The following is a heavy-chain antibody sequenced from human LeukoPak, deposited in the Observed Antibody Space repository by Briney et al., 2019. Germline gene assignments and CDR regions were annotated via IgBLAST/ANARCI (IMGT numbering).Heavy chain of an antibody. CDR1: GASPSSGLYY. Sequence: SETLSLTCTVSGASPSSGLYYWNWFRQPAGKGLEYIGRIYNSGRTNYNPSLKSRVTISVDTPKNQFSLKLTSVTASDSPVYYCASSNWLRDANFDSWGQGTLVTLSS. CDR3: ASSNWLRDANFDS. J-gene: IGHJ4*02. V-gene: IGHV4-61*02. CDR2: IYNSGRT. D-gene: IGHD6-13*01.